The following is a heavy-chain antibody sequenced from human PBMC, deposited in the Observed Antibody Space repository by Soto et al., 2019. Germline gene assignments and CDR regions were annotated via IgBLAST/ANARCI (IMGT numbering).Heavy chain of an antibody. CDR2: ISNDGTST. J-gene: IGHJ3*02. CDR1: GFTSSSYW. CDR3: ARDWYYYDTSDHFSADAFDI. D-gene: IGHD3-22*01. V-gene: IGHV3-74*01. Sequence: EVQLVESGGGLVQPGGSLRLSCAASGFTSSSYWMHWVRQAPGKGLVWVSRISNDGTSTNYADSVKGRFTISRDNAKNTVYLEMNSLIAEDTAVYYCARDWYYYDTSDHFSADAFDIWGQGTTVTVSS.